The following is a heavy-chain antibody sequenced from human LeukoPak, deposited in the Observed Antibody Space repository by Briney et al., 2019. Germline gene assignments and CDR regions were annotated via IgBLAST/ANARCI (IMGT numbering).Heavy chain of an antibody. V-gene: IGHV3-21*01. D-gene: IGHD4-11*01. CDR2: ISSSSSYI. CDR3: ARGPSNYFNWFDP. CDR1: GFTFSSYS. Sequence: GGSLRLSCAAAGFTFSSYSMNWVRQAPGKGPEWVSSISSSSSYIYYADSVKGRFTISRDNAKNSLYLQMNSLRAEDTAVYYCARGPSNYFNWFDPWGQGTLVTVSS. J-gene: IGHJ5*02.